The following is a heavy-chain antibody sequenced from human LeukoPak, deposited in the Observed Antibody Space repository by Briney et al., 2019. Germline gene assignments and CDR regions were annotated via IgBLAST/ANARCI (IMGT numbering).Heavy chain of an antibody. Sequence: ASVKVSCKASGYTFTSYGISWMRQAPGQGLEWMGWISAYNGNTNYAQKLQGRVTMTTDTSTSTAYMALRSLRSDDTAVYYCARDITIFESGFDPWGQGTLVTVSS. D-gene: IGHD3-3*01. CDR3: ARDITIFESGFDP. CDR1: GYTFTSYG. CDR2: ISAYNGNT. V-gene: IGHV1-18*01. J-gene: IGHJ5*02.